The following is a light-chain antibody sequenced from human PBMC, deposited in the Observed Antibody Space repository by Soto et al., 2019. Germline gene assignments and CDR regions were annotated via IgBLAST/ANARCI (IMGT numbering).Light chain of an antibody. CDR1: QGVGSY. J-gene: IGKJ4*02. CDR3: QQLNTYPA. Sequence: DLPLTQSPSFLSASVGDIVTITCRASQGVGSYFGWYQQAPGKAPKLLIYGASTLQSGVPPRCSGSRSETEFTRTIRSLQSEDVASYFCQQLNTYPACGGGTKVEI. V-gene: IGKV1-9*01. CDR2: GAS.